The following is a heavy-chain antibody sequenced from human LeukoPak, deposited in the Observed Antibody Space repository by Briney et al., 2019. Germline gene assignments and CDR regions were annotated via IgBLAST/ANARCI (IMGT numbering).Heavy chain of an antibody. J-gene: IGHJ4*01. Sequence: GGSLRLSCAASGFTFSSYGMHWVRQAPGKGLEWVAFIRYDGSSKYYADSVKGRFTISRDNSKNTVYLQMNSLSPEDTAVYYCAKCGPYSSKWYFNLIAYWGHGTLVTVSS. V-gene: IGHV3-30*02. CDR2: IRYDGSSK. CDR3: AKCGPYSSKWYFNLIAY. CDR1: GFTFSSYG. D-gene: IGHD6-13*01.